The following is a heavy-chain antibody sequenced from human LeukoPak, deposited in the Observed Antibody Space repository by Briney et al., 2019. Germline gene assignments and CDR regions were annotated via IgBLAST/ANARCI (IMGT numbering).Heavy chain of an antibody. J-gene: IGHJ4*02. CDR3: ARVWVGALDY. V-gene: IGHV3-48*01. D-gene: IGHD1-26*01. CDR2: ISSSSSTI. CDR1: GFTFSSYS. Sequence: PGGSLRLSCAASGFTFSSYSMNWVRQAPGKGLEWVSYISSSSSTIYYADSVKGRFTISRDNAKNSLYLQMNSLGAEDTAVYYCARVWVGALDYWGQGTLVTVSS.